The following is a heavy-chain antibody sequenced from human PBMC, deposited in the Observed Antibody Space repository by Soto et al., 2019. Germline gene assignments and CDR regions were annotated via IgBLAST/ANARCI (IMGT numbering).Heavy chain of an antibody. V-gene: IGHV1-69*02. D-gene: IGHD6-19*01. J-gene: IGHJ6*02. CDR1: GGTFSSYT. CDR2: IIPILGIA. CDR3: ARAIAVAAYYYGMDV. Sequence: GASVKVSCKASGGTFSSYTISWVRQAPGQGLEWMGRIIPILGIANYAQKFQGRVTITADKSTSTAYMELSSLRSEDTAVHYCARAIAVAAYYYGMDVWGQGTTVTVPS.